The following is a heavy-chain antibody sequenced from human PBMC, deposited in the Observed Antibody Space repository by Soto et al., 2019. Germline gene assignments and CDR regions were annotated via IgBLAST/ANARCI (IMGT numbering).Heavy chain of an antibody. CDR3: SRDRPGWEPTIGPSFDY. Sequence: NPSETLSLTCTVSGDSISRSYWSWIRQPPGKGLEWIGYIYYSGSTTYNPSLKSRVTMSVDTSKNQFSLKLNSVTAADTAVYYCSRDRPGWEPTIGPSFDYWGQGILVTVSS. CDR2: IYYSGST. D-gene: IGHD1-26*01. J-gene: IGHJ4*02. CDR1: GDSISRSY. V-gene: IGHV4-59*01.